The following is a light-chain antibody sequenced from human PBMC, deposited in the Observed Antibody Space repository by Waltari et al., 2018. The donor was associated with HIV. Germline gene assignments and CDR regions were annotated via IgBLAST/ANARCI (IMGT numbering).Light chain of an antibody. J-gene: IGLJ3*02. CDR1: NSYIGNYNL. CDR3: CSYAGTLV. V-gene: IGLV2-23*02. Sequence: QSALTQPASVSGSPGQSITISCTGTNSYIGNYNLVSWYQQFPGKAPKLLIYDVNKRPSGVSNRSGSKSGNTASLTISGLQAEDEADYYCCSYAGTLVFGGGTRLTVL. CDR2: DVN.